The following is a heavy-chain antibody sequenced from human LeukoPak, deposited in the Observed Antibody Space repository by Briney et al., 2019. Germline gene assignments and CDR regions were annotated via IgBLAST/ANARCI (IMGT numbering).Heavy chain of an antibody. V-gene: IGHV3-15*01. CDR3: TTDAPDSSGGQYYGSEYFQH. D-gene: IGHD3-22*01. J-gene: IGHJ1*01. Sequence: PGGSLRLSCAASGFTFSNAWMSWVRQAPGKGLEWVGRVRSTSDGGSTEYAAPVKGRFTISRDDSKKTLYLQMNSLKTEDTAVYFCTTDAPDSSGGQYYGSEYFQHWGQGTRVTVSS. CDR2: VRSTSDGGST. CDR1: GFTFSNAW.